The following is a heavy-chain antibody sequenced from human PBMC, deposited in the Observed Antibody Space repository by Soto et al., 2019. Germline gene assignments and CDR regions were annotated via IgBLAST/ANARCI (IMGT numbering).Heavy chain of an antibody. CDR2: INHSGST. Sequence: PSETLSLTCAVYGGSFSGYYWSWIRQPPGKGLEWIGEINHSGSTNYNPSLKSRVTISVDTSKNQFSLKLSSVTAADTAVYYCARGSGLLWFGELRNYYYGMDVWGQGTTVTVSS. CDR3: ARGSGLLWFGELRNYYYGMDV. V-gene: IGHV4-34*01. J-gene: IGHJ6*02. CDR1: GGSFSGYY. D-gene: IGHD3-10*01.